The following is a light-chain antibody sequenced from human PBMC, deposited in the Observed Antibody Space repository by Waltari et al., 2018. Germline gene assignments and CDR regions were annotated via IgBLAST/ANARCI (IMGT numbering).Light chain of an antibody. CDR3: CSYAGGSTGV. CDR2: EVS. V-gene: IGLV2-23*02. Sequence: QSALTQPASVSGSPGQSITISCTGTSSDIGSYNLVSWYQQHPGKAPKLVICEVSKRPSVVSNRFSASKSGNTASLTISGLQAEDEADYYCCSYAGGSTGVFGGGTKLTVL. J-gene: IGLJ3*02. CDR1: SSDIGSYNL.